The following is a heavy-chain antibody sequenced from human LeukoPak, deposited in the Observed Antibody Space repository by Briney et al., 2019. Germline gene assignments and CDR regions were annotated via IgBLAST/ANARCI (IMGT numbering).Heavy chain of an antibody. D-gene: IGHD3-3*01. CDR1: GFTFSSYW. Sequence: PGGSLRLSCAASGFTFSSYWMSWVRQAPGKGLEWVANIKQDGSEKYYVDSVKGRFTISRDNAKNSLYLQMNSLRAEDTAVYYCARARIGFWSDYCDYWGQGTLVTVSS. V-gene: IGHV3-7*01. CDR3: ARARIGFWSDYCDY. J-gene: IGHJ4*02. CDR2: IKQDGSEK.